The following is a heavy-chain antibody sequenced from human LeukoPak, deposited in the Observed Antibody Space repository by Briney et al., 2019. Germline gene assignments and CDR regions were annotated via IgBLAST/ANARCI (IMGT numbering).Heavy chain of an antibody. CDR2: IYSGGST. D-gene: IGHD5-18*01. J-gene: IGHJ4*02. CDR3: ARAQRPRIQLWSPALYYYFDY. Sequence: GGSLRLSCAASGFTVSSNYMSWVRQAPGKGLEWVSVIYSGGSTYYADSVKGRFTISRDNSKNTLYLQMNSLRAEDTAVYYCARAQRPRIQLWSPALYYYFDYWGQGTLVTVSS. CDR1: GFTVSSNY. V-gene: IGHV3-66*01.